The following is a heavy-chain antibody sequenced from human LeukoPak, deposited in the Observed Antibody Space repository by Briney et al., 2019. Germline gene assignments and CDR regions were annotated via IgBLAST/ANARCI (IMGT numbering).Heavy chain of an antibody. Sequence: PGRSLRLSCGASGFTFDDYAMHWARQAPGKGLEWVSGISWNSGSIGYADSVKGRFTISRDNAKNSLYLQMNSLRAEDTALYYCAKGGHFVVVPAAPDYWGQGTLVTVSS. V-gene: IGHV3-9*01. CDR3: AKGGHFVVVPAAPDY. CDR2: ISWNSGSI. CDR1: GFTFDDYA. J-gene: IGHJ4*02. D-gene: IGHD2-2*01.